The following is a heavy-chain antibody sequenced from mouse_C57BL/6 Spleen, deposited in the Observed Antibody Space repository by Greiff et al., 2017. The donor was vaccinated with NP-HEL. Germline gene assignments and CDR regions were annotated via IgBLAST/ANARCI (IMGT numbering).Heavy chain of an antibody. CDR1: GYTFTDYN. V-gene: IGHV1-22*01. CDR3: LYGSSYDYFDY. Sequence: EVQLQQSGPELVKPGASVKMSCKASGYTFTDYNMHWVKQSHGKSLEWIGYINPNNGGTSYNQKFKGKATLTVNKSSSTAYMELRSLTSEDSAVYYCLYGSSYDYFDYWGHGTTLTVSS. J-gene: IGHJ2*01. CDR2: INPNNGGT. D-gene: IGHD1-1*01.